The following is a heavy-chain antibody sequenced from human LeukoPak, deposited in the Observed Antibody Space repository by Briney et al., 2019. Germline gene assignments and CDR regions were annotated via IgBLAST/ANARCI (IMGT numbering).Heavy chain of an antibody. V-gene: IGHV3-23*01. CDR3: ARGPTRANSTDY. Sequence: GGSLRLSCTASGFSFSTYAMSWVRQAPGKGLEWVSTISASGGTTYPADSARGRFSISRDNSKNTLSLQMNSLGVDDTAVYYCARGPTRANSTDYWGQGALVTVSS. CDR1: GFSFSTYA. CDR2: ISASGGTT. J-gene: IGHJ4*02. D-gene: IGHD2/OR15-2a*01.